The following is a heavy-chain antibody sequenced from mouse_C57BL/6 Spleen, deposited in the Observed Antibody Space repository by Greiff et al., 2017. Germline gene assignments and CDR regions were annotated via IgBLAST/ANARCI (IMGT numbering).Heavy chain of an antibody. V-gene: IGHV12-3*01. CDR2: ITHSGET. CDR1: GFPITSGYY. CDR3: AGDNDGYWYFDV. D-gene: IGHD2-3*01. J-gene: IGHJ1*03. Sequence: QVQLQQSGPGLVKPSQSLFLTCSITGFPITSGYYWIWIRQSPGKPLEWMGYITHSGETFYNPSLQSPISITRETSKNQFFLQLNSVTTEDTAMYYCAGDNDGYWYFDVWGTGTTVTVSS.